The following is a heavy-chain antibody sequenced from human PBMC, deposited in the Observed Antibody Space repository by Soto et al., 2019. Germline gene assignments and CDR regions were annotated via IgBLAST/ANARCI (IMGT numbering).Heavy chain of an antibody. V-gene: IGHV1-2*04. D-gene: IGHD4-4*01. J-gene: IGHJ6*02. CDR1: GYTFTGYY. CDR2: INPNSGGT. CDR3: ARDRETGTVTTRYYYGMDV. Sequence: KYPSASVKVSCKASGYTFTGYYMHWVRQAPGQGLEWMGWINPNSGGTNYAQKFQGWVTMTRDTSISTAYMELSRLRSDDTAVYYCARDRETGTVTTRYYYGMDVWGQGTTVTVSS.